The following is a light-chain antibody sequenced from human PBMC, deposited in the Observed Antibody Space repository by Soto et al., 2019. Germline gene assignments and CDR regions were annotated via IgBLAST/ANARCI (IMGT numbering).Light chain of an antibody. CDR3: AAWDDSLNGHV. J-gene: IGLJ1*01. V-gene: IGLV1-44*01. CDR2: SNN. CDR1: SSNIGSNT. Sequence: QSVLTQPPSASGTPGQRVTISCSGRSSNIGSNTVNWYQQLPGTAPKLLIYSNNQRPSGVPGRFSGSKSGTSASLAISGLQSEDEADYYCAAWDDSLNGHVFGTGTKVTVL.